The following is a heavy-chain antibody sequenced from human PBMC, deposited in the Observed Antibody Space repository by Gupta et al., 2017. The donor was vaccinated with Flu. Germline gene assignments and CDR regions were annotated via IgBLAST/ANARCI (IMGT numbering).Heavy chain of an antibody. Sequence: EVQLLESGGGLVQPGGSLRLSCAASGFTFSSYAMSWVRQAPGKGLEWVSAISGSGGSTYYADSVKGRFTISRDNSKNTLYLQMNSLRAEDTAVYYCASPGGYSSGWYYFDYWGQGTLVTLYS. J-gene: IGHJ4*02. V-gene: IGHV3-23*01. CDR1: GFTFSSYA. CDR3: ASPGGYSSGWYYFDY. CDR2: ISGSGGST. D-gene: IGHD6-19*01.